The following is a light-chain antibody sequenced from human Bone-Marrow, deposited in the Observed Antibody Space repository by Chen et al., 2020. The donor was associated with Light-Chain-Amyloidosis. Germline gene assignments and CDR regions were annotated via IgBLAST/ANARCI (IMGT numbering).Light chain of an antibody. Sequence: SVLTQPPSVSGAPGHRVTISCTGSDSNIGTGYDVHWYQQLPGKAPKLLIYGNNHRPSGVPDRFSGSRSGTSASLAITGLQAEDEADYYCQSYDSSLISSLFGGGTKLTVL. CDR2: GNN. CDR1: DSNIGTGYD. V-gene: IGLV1-40*01. J-gene: IGLJ2*01. CDR3: QSYDSSLISSL.